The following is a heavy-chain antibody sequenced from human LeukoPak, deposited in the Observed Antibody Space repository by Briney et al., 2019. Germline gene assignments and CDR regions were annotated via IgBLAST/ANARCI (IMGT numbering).Heavy chain of an antibody. CDR1: GGPISSYY. J-gene: IGHJ5*02. CDR3: ARGLEYYYGSSGYPLRWFDP. D-gene: IGHD3-22*01. CDR2: IYYSGST. V-gene: IGHV4-59*01. Sequence: SETLSLTCTVSGGPISSYYWSWIRQPPGKGLEWIGYIYYSGSTNYNPSLKSRVTISVDTSKNQFSLKLSSVTAADTAAYYCARGLEYYYGSSGYPLRWFDPWGQGALVTVSS.